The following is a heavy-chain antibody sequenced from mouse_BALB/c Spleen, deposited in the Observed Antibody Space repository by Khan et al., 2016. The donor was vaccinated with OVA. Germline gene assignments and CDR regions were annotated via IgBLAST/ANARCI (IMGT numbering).Heavy chain of an antibody. CDR2: ISYSGNT. Sequence: EVPLQESGPGLVKPSQSLSLTCTVTGYSITSDYAWNWIRQFPGNKLEWMGFISYSGNTNYNPSLKSRISITRDTTKNQFFLQLNSVTIEDTATYYCARVYGGDFDYWGQGTTLTVSS. D-gene: IGHD1-1*01. J-gene: IGHJ2*01. CDR3: ARVYGGDFDY. V-gene: IGHV3-2*02. CDR1: GYSITSDYA.